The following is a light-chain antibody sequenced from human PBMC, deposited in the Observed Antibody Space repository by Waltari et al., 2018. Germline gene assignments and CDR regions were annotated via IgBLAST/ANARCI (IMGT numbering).Light chain of an antibody. V-gene: IGLV1-47*01. J-gene: IGLJ2*01. CDR1: SPNIGTNY. CDR3: ATWDDGLSGV. Sequence: HSVLTQPPSASGTPGQRVTISCSGSSPNIGTNYVDWYQQLPGTAPKLLMYKVDQRPSGVPARFSGSKSGTSASLAISGLRSEDEADYYCATWDDGLSGVFGGGTKLTVL. CDR2: KVD.